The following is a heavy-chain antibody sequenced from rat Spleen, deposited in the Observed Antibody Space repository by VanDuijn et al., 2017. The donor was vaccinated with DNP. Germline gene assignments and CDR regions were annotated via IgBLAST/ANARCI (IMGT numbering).Heavy chain of an antibody. CDR1: GFTFSNYY. CDR2: ISIGGGST. D-gene: IGHD1-11*01. Sequence: EVQLVESGGGLVQPGRSLKLSCAASGFTFSNYYMAWVRQAPTKGLEWVAYISIGGGSTYYRDSVKGRFTISRDNAKSTLYLQMDSLRSEDTATYYCTTTTEGNFDYWGQGVMVTVSS. CDR3: TTTTEGNFDY. V-gene: IGHV5-27*01. J-gene: IGHJ2*01.